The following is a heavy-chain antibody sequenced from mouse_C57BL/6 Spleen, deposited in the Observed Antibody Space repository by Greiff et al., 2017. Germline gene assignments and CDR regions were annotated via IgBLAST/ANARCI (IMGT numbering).Heavy chain of an antibody. CDR3: ARSTTVVEPFAY. CDR1: GYTFTSYW. J-gene: IGHJ3*01. CDR2: IDPNSGGT. D-gene: IGHD1-1*01. Sequence: QVQLQQPGAELVKPGASVKLSCKASGYTFTSYWMHWVKQRPGRGLEWIGRIDPNSGGTKYNEKFKSKATLTVDKPSSTAYMQRSSLTSEDSAVYYCARSTTVVEPFAYWGQGTLVTVSA. V-gene: IGHV1-72*01.